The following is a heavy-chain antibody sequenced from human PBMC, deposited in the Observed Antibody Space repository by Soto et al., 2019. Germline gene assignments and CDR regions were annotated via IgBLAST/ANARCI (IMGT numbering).Heavy chain of an antibody. CDR2: ISYDGSNK. Sequence: ESGGGVVQPGRSLRLSCAASGFTFSSYGMHWVRQAPGKGLEWVAVISYDGSNKYYADSVKGRFTISRDNSKNTLYLQMNSLRAEDTAVYYCAKGKYYYDSSGYYFDYWGQGTLVTVSS. CDR3: AKGKYYYDSSGYYFDY. CDR1: GFTFSSYG. J-gene: IGHJ4*02. V-gene: IGHV3-30*18. D-gene: IGHD3-22*01.